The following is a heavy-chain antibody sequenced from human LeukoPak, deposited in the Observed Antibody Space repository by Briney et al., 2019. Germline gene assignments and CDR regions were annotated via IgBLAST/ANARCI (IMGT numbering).Heavy chain of an antibody. V-gene: IGHV3-23*01. CDR1: GLTFSSYA. CDR3: ARVGRVVAGLVDAFDI. CDR2: ISGSSGHT. J-gene: IGHJ3*02. D-gene: IGHD6-19*01. Sequence: GGSLRLSCAASGLTFSSYAMSWVRQAPGKGLEWVSAISGSSGHTYYADSVKGRFTISRDNSKNTLYLQMNSLRAEDTAVYYCARVGRVVAGLVDAFDIWGQGTMVTVSS.